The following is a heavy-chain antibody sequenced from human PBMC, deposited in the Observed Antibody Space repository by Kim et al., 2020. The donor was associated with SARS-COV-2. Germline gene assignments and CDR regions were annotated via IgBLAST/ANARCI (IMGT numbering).Heavy chain of an antibody. CDR3: ARQRGTTIFGVVIRNPIDY. Sequence: SETLSLTCTVSGGSISSSSYYWGWIRQPPGKGLEWIGSIYYSGSTYYNPSLKSRVTISVDTSKNQFSLKLSSVTAADTAVYYCARQRGTTIFGVVIRNPIDYWGQGTLVTVSS. D-gene: IGHD3-3*01. J-gene: IGHJ4*02. CDR1: GGSISSSSYY. CDR2: IYYSGST. V-gene: IGHV4-39*01.